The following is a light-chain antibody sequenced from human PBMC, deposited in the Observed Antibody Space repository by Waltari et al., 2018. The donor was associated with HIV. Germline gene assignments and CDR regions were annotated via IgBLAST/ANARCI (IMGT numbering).Light chain of an antibody. J-gene: IGLJ2*01. V-gene: IGLV3-1*01. CDR3: QAWDSRSVV. CDR1: KLGAKY. CDR2: QDR. Sequence: SYELIQPPSVSVSPGQTASITCSGDKLGAKYACWYQQKPGQPPVLVIHQDRKRPSGIPERFSGSNSGNTAALTISGTQAMDEADYYCQAWDSRSVVFGGGTKLTVL.